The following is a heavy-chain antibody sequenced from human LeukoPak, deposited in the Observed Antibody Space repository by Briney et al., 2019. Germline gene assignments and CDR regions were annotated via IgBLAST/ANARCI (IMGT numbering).Heavy chain of an antibody. Sequence: SETLSLTCTVSGGSISSSSYYWGWIRQPPGKGLEWIGSIYYSGSTYYNPSLKSRVTISVDTSKNQFSLKLSSVTAADTAVYYCARARYSYGLLNWFDPWGQGTLVTVSS. D-gene: IGHD5-18*01. CDR3: ARARYSYGLLNWFDP. V-gene: IGHV4-39*01. CDR1: GGSISSSSYY. J-gene: IGHJ5*02. CDR2: IYYSGST.